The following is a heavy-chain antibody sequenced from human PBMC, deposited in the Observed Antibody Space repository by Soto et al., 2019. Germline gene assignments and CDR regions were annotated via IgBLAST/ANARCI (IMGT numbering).Heavy chain of an antibody. D-gene: IGHD3-9*01. CDR3: AREDYDILTGYPYFDY. CDR1: GFTFRSYS. CDR2: ISSSSSTI. J-gene: IGHJ4*02. V-gene: IGHV3-48*01. Sequence: GGSLRLSSAASGFTFRSYSMNWVRQAPGKGLEWVSYISSSSSTIYYADSVKGRFTISRDNAKNSLYLQMNSLRAEDTAVYYCAREDYDILTGYPYFDYWGQGTLVTVSS.